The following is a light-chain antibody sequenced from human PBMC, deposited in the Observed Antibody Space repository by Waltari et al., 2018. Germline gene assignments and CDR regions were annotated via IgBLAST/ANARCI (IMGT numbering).Light chain of an antibody. CDR2: EAS. J-gene: IGKJ1*01. V-gene: IGKV1-5*03. CDR3: QQYNNYPGT. CDR1: QSISNW. Sequence: DIQMTQSPSTLSASVGDRVTITCRASQSISNWLAWYQRKPRKAPNLLIYEASGLQDGVPSRFMGSGFGTEFTLTISSLQPDDCATYYCQQYNNYPGTFGQGTKVEIK.